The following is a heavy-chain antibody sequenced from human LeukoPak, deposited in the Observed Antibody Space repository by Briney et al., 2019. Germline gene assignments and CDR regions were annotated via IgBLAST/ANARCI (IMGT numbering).Heavy chain of an antibody. CDR1: GGTFSSYA. Sequence: SVKVSCKASGGTFSSYAISWVRQAPGQGLEWMGGIIPIFGTANYAQKFQGRVTITADKSTSTAYMELSSLRSEDTAVYYCARRGVVPAARNWFDPWGQGNLVTVSS. V-gene: IGHV1-69*06. D-gene: IGHD2-2*01. J-gene: IGHJ5*02. CDR2: IIPIFGTA. CDR3: ARRGVVPAARNWFDP.